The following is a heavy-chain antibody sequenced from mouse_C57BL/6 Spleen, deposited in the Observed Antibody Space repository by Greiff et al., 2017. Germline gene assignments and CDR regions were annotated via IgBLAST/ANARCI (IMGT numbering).Heavy chain of an antibody. D-gene: IGHD2-2*01. J-gene: IGHJ3*01. CDR1: GYAFSSSW. CDR2: IYPGDGDP. Sequence: SGPELVKPGASVKISCKASGYAFSSSWMNWVKQRPGKGLEWIGRIYPGDGDPNYNGKFKGKATLTADKSSSTAYMQLSRLTSEDSAVYFCASIYYGYAWFAYWGQGTLVTVSA. CDR3: ASIYYGYAWFAY. V-gene: IGHV1-82*01.